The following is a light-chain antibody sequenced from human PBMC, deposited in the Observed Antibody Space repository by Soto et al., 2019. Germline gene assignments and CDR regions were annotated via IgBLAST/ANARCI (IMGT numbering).Light chain of an antibody. CDR1: QSISSW. CDR3: QQYNSYPFT. Sequence: DLQMTQSPSTLSASVGDRVTITCRASQSISSWLAWYQQKPGKAPKLLIYDASSLESGVPSRFSGSGSGTEFTLPISSLQPDDFATYYCQQYNSYPFTFGPGTKVDIK. V-gene: IGKV1-5*01. CDR2: DAS. J-gene: IGKJ3*01.